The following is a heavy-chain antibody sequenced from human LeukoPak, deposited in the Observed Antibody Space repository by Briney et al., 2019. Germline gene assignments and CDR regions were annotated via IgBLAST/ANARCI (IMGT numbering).Heavy chain of an antibody. V-gene: IGHV3-53*01. CDR1: GFIVSSNY. D-gene: IGHD6-13*01. CDR2: IYSGGST. J-gene: IGHJ4*02. Sequence: GGSLRLSCAASGFIVSSNYMSWVRQAPGKGLEWVSVIYSGGSTYYADSVKGRFTISRDNSKNTLYLQMNSLRAEDTAVYYCAKDRDSSSWYFGGRATLGFDYWGQGTLVTVSS. CDR3: AKDRDSSSWYFGGRATLGFDY.